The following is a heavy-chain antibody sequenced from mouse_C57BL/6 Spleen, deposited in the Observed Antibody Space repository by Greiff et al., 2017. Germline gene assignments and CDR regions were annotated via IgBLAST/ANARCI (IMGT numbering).Heavy chain of an antibody. CDR1: GYTFTSYW. Sequence: QVQLQQPGAELVMPGASVKLSCKASGYTFTSYWMHWVKQRPGQGLEWIGEIDPSDSYTNYNQKFKGKSTLTVDKSSSTAYMQLSSLTSEDSAVYYCARNYYGSSYALECWGQGTTLT. V-gene: IGHV1-69*01. CDR2: IDPSDSYT. J-gene: IGHJ2*01. D-gene: IGHD1-1*01. CDR3: ARNYYGSSYALEC.